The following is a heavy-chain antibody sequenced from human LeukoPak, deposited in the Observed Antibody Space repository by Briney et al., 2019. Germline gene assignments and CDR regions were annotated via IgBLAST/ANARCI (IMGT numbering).Heavy chain of an antibody. J-gene: IGHJ6*02. CDR3: ARGRSNYYGMDV. Sequence: SETLSLTCTVSGGSINSYYWNWIRRPPGKGLEWIGYIYYNGNTNYSPSLKSRVTMSVDTSKNLFSLKVSSVTAADTAVYYCARGRSNYYGMDVWGQGTTVTVSS. CDR1: GGSINSYY. D-gene: IGHD1-26*01. V-gene: IGHV4-59*01. CDR2: IYYNGNT.